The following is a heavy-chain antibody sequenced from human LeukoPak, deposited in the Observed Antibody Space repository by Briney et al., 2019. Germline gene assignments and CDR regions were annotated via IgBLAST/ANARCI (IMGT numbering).Heavy chain of an antibody. CDR3: AKGSYYDSSGSFYFDY. CDR2: IYSDGST. D-gene: IGHD3-22*01. V-gene: IGHV3-53*01. J-gene: IGHJ4*02. Sequence: GGSLRLSCAASGFIVSGDFMSWVRQAPGKGLEWVSVIYSDGSTYYADSVKGRFTISRDNSKNTLYVQVNSLGTEDTAAYYCAKGSYYDSSGSFYFDYWGQGTLVTVSS. CDR1: GFIVSGDF.